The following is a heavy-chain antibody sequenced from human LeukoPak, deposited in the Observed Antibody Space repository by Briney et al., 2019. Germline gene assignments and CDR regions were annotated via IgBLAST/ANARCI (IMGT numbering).Heavy chain of an antibody. CDR3: ARTSLYYDYLGGELSVHKYFDY. CDR2: IDANAKTT. V-gene: IGHV3-74*01. D-gene: IGHD3-16*01. J-gene: IGHJ4*02. CDR1: GFTLSSHS. Sequence: GGSLRLSCAVSGFTLSSHSMNWVRQAPGKGLEWVSRIDANAKTTSYADSVKGRFTISRDNSENTLYLEVNSLRAEDTAVHYCARTSLYYDYLGGELSVHKYFDYWGQGTLVTVSS.